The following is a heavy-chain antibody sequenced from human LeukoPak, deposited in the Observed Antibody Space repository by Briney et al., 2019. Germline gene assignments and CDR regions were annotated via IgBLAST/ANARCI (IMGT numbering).Heavy chain of an antibody. CDR2: IIPIFGTA. Sequence: SVRVSCKASGGTFSSYAISWVRQAPGQGLEWMGRIIPIFGTANYAQKFQGRVTITTDESTSTAYMELSSLRSEDTAVYYGASYYYGSGSYYNHDTFDYWGQGTLVTVSS. V-gene: IGHV1-69*05. CDR1: GGTFSSYA. D-gene: IGHD3-10*01. J-gene: IGHJ4*02. CDR3: ASYYYGSGSYYNHDTFDY.